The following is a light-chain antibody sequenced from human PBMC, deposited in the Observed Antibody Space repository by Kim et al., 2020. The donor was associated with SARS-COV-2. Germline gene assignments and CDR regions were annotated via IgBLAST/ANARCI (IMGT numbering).Light chain of an antibody. CDR3: QQRYNTPLT. J-gene: IGKJ1*01. V-gene: IGKV1-39*01. Sequence: GSRGDRVTSTCRASQSVGNDLNWFQQRPVQTPKLLIYVATNLHSGVPSRFSGSGSGTDFTLTITSLQPEDFATYFCQQRYNTPLTFGQGTKVDIK. CDR2: VAT. CDR1: QSVGND.